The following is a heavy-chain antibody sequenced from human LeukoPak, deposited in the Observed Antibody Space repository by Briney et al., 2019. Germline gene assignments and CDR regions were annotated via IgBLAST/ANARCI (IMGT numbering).Heavy chain of an antibody. CDR3: ARGSGQAVDFWFDP. CDR1: GGTFSSYT. D-gene: IGHD3/OR15-3a*01. Sequence: SVKVSCKASGGTFSSYTISWVRQAPGQGLEWMGRIIPILGIANYAQKFQGRVTITADKSTSTAYMELSSLRSEDTAVYYCARGSGQAVDFWFDPWGQGTLATVSS. V-gene: IGHV1-69*02. CDR2: IIPILGIA. J-gene: IGHJ5*02.